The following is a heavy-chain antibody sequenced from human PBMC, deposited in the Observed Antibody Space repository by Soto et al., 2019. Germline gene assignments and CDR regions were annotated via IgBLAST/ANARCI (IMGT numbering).Heavy chain of an antibody. CDR2: IYYSGST. Sequence: PSETLSLTCTVSGGSISSGDHYWSWIRQPPGKGLEWIGYIYYSGSTYYNPSLKSRVTISVDTSKNQFSLKLSSVTAADTAVYYCARSKSPYYDSSGYYDYFEYWGQGTLVTVSS. D-gene: IGHD3-22*01. CDR1: GGSISSGDHY. J-gene: IGHJ4*02. V-gene: IGHV4-30-4*01. CDR3: ARSKSPYYDSSGYYDYFEY.